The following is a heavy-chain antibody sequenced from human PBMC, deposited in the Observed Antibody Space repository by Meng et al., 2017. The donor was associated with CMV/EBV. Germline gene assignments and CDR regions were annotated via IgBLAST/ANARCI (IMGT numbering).Heavy chain of an antibody. CDR2: IKQDGSEK. V-gene: IGHV3-7*01. J-gene: IGHJ4*02. Sequence: GSLRLSGAASGFTFSSYWMSWVRQAPGKGLEWVANIKQDGSEKYYVDSVKGRFTISRDNAKNSLYLQMNSLRAEDTAVYYCARDMVVPATASYYFDYWGQGTLVTVSS. D-gene: IGHD2-2*01. CDR1: GFTFSSYW. CDR3: ARDMVVPATASYYFDY.